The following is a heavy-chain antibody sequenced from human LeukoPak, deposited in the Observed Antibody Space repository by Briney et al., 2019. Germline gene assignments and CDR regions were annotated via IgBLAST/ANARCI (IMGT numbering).Heavy chain of an antibody. CDR3: ARCGDGYNSGNWFDP. J-gene: IGHJ5*02. CDR2: INSDGSST. CDR1: GFTFSSYW. V-gene: IGHV3-74*01. D-gene: IGHD5-24*01. Sequence: GGSLRLSCAASGFTFSSYWMHWVRQAPGKGLVWVSRINSDGSSTSYADSVKGRFTISRDNAKNTLYLQMNSLRAEDTAVYYCARCGDGYNSGNWFDPWGQGTLVTVSS.